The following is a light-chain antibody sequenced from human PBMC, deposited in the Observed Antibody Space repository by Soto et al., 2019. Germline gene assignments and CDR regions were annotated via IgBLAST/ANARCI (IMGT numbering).Light chain of an antibody. Sequence: QSVLTQPPSASGTPGQRVTFSCSGSSSNIGINTVNWYQQLPGTAPQLLISDNHRRPSGVPDRFSGSKSGTSASLAITGLQAEDEGDYYCQSYDSTLSARYVFGTGTKVTVL. J-gene: IGLJ1*01. CDR3: QSYDSTLSARYV. V-gene: IGLV1-44*01. CDR1: SSNIGINT. CDR2: DNH.